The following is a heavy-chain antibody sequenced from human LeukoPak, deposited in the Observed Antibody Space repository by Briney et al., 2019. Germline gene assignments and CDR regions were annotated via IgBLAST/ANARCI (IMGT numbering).Heavy chain of an antibody. V-gene: IGHV4-34*01. CDR3: ARSPRVIVPAAMPRGYYYYGMDV. CDR1: GGSFSGYY. Sequence: SETLSLTCAVYGGSFSGYYWIWIRQPPGKGLEWIGEINHSGSTNSNPSLKSRVTISVDTSENQFSLKLSSVTAADTAVYYCARSPRVIVPAAMPRGYYYYGMDVWGKGTTVTVSS. D-gene: IGHD2-2*01. J-gene: IGHJ6*04. CDR2: INHSGST.